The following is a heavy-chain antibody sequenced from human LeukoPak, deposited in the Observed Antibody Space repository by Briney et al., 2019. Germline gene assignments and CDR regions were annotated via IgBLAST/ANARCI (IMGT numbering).Heavy chain of an antibody. CDR2: ISWDGGST. V-gene: IGHV3-43D*03. Sequence: PGGSLRLSCAASGFTFDDYAMHWVRQAPGKGLEWVSLISWDGGSTYYADSVKGRFTISRDNSKNSLYLQMNSLRAEDTALYYCAKSSGRMGNYYYMDVWGKGTTVTVSS. CDR1: GFTFDDYA. CDR3: AKSSGRMGNYYYMDV. D-gene: IGHD7-27*01. J-gene: IGHJ6*03.